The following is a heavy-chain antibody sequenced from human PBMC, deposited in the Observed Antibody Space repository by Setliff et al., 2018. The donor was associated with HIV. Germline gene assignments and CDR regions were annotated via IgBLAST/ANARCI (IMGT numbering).Heavy chain of an antibody. CDR3: SRHGTYYHLSDI. Sequence: SETLSLTCTVSGDSIHSVTSYWGWFRQSPGKGLEWIGTIYYTGYTFNNPSLTSRVTMSVDTSKNQVSLKVTSVSAADSSLYYCSRHGTYYHLSDIWGQGSPVTVSS. J-gene: IGHJ4*02. CDR2: IYYTGYT. D-gene: IGHD3-10*01. V-gene: IGHV4-39*01. CDR1: GDSIHSVTSY.